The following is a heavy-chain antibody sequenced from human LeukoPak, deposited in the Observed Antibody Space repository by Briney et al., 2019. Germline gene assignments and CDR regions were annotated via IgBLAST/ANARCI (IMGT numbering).Heavy chain of an antibody. V-gene: IGHV4-59*12. CDR2: IYYSGST. CDR1: GGSISSNY. D-gene: IGHD2-15*01. Sequence: KPSETLSLTCTVSGGSISSNYWSWIRQPPGKGLEWIGYIYYSGSTNYNPSLKSRVTMSVDRSKNQFSLKLSSVTAADTAVYYCARVVVAARRGLDYFDYWGQGTLVTVSS. J-gene: IGHJ4*02. CDR3: ARVVVAARRGLDYFDY.